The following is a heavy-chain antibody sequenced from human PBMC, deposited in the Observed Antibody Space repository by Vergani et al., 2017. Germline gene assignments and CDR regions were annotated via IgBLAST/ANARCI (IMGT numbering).Heavy chain of an antibody. D-gene: IGHD3-16*01. CDR1: GGSITNNF. V-gene: IGHV4-59*01. CDR3: ARDTFHFDSENYDDVFDS. J-gene: IGHJ3*02. Sequence: QVQLQESGPGLVKPSETLSLTCTVSGGSITNNFWSWIRRPPGKGLECIGYIHHSGATNSKSSLRSRVIISIDTSKSSFSLRLSSVTTADTAMYYCARDTFHFDSENYDDVFDSWCQGTMVIVSS. CDR2: IHHSGAT.